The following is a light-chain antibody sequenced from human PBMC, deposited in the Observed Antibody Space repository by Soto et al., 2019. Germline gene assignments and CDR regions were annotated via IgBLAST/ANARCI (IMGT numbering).Light chain of an antibody. J-gene: IGKJ1*01. CDR2: GAS. CDR1: QTVGTTY. V-gene: IGKV3-20*01. Sequence: ILLAQSPPTLSVSPLEVAGLXIRSSQTVGTTYLAWYQHKPGQAPRLLIYGASTRATGIPDRFSGSRSGTDVTLIIIRLEPADFAVYLCQLYGSSRWTFGQGTKVDNK. CDR3: QLYGSSRWT.